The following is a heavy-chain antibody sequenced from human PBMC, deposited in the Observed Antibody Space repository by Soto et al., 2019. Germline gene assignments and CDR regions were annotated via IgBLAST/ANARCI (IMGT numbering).Heavy chain of an antibody. J-gene: IGHJ4*02. CDR3: ARDWVAYYYDSHDYYPGD. D-gene: IGHD3-22*01. Sequence: GGSLRLSCAASGFTFSSYAMHWVRQAPGKGLEWVAVISYDGSNKYYADSVKGRFTISRDNSKNTLYLQMNSLRAEDTAVYYCARDWVAYYYDSHDYYPGDWGQGTLVTVSS. V-gene: IGHV3-30-3*01. CDR2: ISYDGSNK. CDR1: GFTFSSYA.